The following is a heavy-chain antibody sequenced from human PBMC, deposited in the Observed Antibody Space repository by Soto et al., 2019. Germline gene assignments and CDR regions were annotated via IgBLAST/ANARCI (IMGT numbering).Heavy chain of an antibody. V-gene: IGHV3-74*01. Sequence: GGSLRLSCAASGFTFSSYWMHWVRQAPGKGLVWVSRINSDGSSTSYADSVKGRFTISRDNAKNTLYLQMNSLRAEDTAVYYCARDSPIVRGVIKYYYYGMDVWGQGTTVTVSS. J-gene: IGHJ6*02. CDR1: GFTFSSYW. D-gene: IGHD3-10*01. CDR2: INSDGSST. CDR3: ARDSPIVRGVIKYYYYGMDV.